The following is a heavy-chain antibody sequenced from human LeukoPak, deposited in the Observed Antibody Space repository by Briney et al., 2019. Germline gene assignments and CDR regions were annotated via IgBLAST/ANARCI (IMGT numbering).Heavy chain of an antibody. D-gene: IGHD2-2*01. J-gene: IGHJ6*03. CDR3: ARAIVVVPAATEALSYYMDV. Sequence: SETLSLTCAVYGGSFSGYYWSWIRQPPGKGLEWIGEINHSGSTNYNPSLKSRVTISVDTSKNQFSLKLSSVTAADTAVYYCARAIVVVPAATEALSYYMDVWGKGTTVTISS. CDR1: GGSFSGYY. V-gene: IGHV4-34*01. CDR2: INHSGST.